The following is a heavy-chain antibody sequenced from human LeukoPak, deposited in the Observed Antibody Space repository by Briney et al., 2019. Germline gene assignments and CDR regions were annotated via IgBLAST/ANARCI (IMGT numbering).Heavy chain of an antibody. CDR2: ISWNSGSI. CDR3: ATEYYDSSGYFDY. CDR1: GFTLDDYA. D-gene: IGHD3-22*01. J-gene: IGHJ4*02. V-gene: IGHV3-9*01. Sequence: GGSLRLSCAASGFTLDDYAMHWVRQAPGKGLEWVSGISWNSGSIGYADSVKGRFTISRDNAKNSLYLQMNSLRAEDTALYYCATEYYDSSGYFDYWGQGTLVTVSS.